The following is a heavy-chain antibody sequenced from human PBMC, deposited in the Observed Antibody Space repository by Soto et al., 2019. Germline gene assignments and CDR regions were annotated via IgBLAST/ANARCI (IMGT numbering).Heavy chain of an antibody. CDR2: IIPILGIA. Sequence: QVQLVQSGAEVKKPGSSVKVSCKASGGTFSSYTISWVRQAPGQGLEWMGRIIPILGIANYAQKFQGRVTITADKSTRTAYMELSSLRSENTVVYYCASRYDIGDYWGQGTLVTVSS. CDR1: GGTFSSYT. V-gene: IGHV1-69*02. D-gene: IGHD3-9*01. J-gene: IGHJ4*02. CDR3: ASRYDIGDY.